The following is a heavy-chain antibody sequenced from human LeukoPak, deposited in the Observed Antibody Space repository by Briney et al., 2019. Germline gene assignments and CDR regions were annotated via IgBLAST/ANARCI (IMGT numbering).Heavy chain of an antibody. D-gene: IGHD2-15*01. CDR1: GFTVSSNS. CDR2: IYSDNT. J-gene: IGHJ4*02. V-gene: IGHV3-53*01. Sequence: HPGGSLRLSCTVSGFTVSSNSMSWVRQAPGKGLEWVSFIYSDNTHYSDSVKGRFTISRDNSKNTLYLQMNSLRAEDTAVYYCARRAGPYSHPYDYWGQGTLVTVSS. CDR3: ARRAGPYSHPYDY.